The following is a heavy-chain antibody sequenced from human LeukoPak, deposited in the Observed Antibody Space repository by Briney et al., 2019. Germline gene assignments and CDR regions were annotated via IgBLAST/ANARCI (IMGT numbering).Heavy chain of an antibody. Sequence: GGSLRLSCAASGFTFSSYGMHWVRQAPGKGLEWVAVISYDGSNKYYADSVKGRFTISRDNAKNSLYLQMNSLGAEDTAVYYCARENWGCDYWGQGTLVTVSS. CDR1: GFTFSSYG. J-gene: IGHJ4*02. CDR2: ISYDGSNK. V-gene: IGHV3-30*03. D-gene: IGHD7-27*01. CDR3: ARENWGCDY.